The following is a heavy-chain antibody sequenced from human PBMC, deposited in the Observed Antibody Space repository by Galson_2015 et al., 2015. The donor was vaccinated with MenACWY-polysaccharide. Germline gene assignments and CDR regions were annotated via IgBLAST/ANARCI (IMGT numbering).Heavy chain of an antibody. Sequence: SLRLSCAASGFTFSNFWVSWVRQAPGKELVWVASIKQDGSEKYLVDSVKGRFTISRDNAENSLFLQMNSLRAEDTAVYYCARERWVRGVFFDQWGQGTLVTVSS. CDR3: ARERWVRGVFFDQ. D-gene: IGHD3-10*01. CDR1: GFTFSNFW. V-gene: IGHV3-7*01. J-gene: IGHJ4*02. CDR2: IKQDGSEK.